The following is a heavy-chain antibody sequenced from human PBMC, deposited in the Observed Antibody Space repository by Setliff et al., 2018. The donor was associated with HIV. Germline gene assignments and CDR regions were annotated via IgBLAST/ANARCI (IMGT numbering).Heavy chain of an antibody. CDR3: ATEGAGGSYQRASALDV. D-gene: IGHD1-26*01. Sequence: SVKVSCKSSAGSFSIFAINWVRQAPGQGLEWMGGMMTIFSTTNYARKFQGRVTITTDESTGTAYMELSNLRSEDTAVYYCATEGAGGSYQRASALDVWGPGTMFTVSS. J-gene: IGHJ3*01. V-gene: IGHV1-69*05. CDR2: MMTIFSTT. CDR1: AGSFSIFA.